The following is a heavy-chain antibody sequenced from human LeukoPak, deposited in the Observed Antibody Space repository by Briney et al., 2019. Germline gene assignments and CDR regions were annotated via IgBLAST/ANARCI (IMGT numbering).Heavy chain of an antibody. CDR2: IRYDGSNK. V-gene: IGHV3-30*02. CDR1: GFTFSSYG. D-gene: IGHD6-13*01. J-gene: IGHJ4*02. Sequence: GGSLRLSCAASGFTFSSYGMHWVRQAPGKGLEWVAFIRYDGSNKYYADSVKGRFTISRDNSKNTLYLQMNSLRAEDTAVYYCAKVGSYRQQQLPFDYWGQGTLVTVSS. CDR3: AKVGSYRQQQLPFDY.